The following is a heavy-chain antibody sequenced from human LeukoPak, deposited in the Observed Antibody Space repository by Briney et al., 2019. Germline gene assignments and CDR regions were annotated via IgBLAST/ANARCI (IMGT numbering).Heavy chain of an antibody. V-gene: IGHV3-53*01. CDR2: IYSGGST. J-gene: IGHJ4*02. CDR1: GFTVSSNY. D-gene: IGHD3-3*01. CDR3: ARESGYPHYFDY. Sequence: GGSLRLSCAASGFTVSSNYMSWVRQAPGKGLEWVSVIYSGGSTYYADSVKGRFTISRDNSKNTLYLQMNSLRAEDTAVYYCARESGYPHYFDYWGQGTLVTVSS.